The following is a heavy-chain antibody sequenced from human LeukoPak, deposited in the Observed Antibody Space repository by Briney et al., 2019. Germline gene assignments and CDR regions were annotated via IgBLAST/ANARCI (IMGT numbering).Heavy chain of an antibody. D-gene: IGHD6-13*01. Sequence: PGGSLRLSCAASGFTFSDYWMSWMRQAPRKGLEWVANIKYDGDEEYYVDSVKGRFTISRDNAKNSLYLQLNSLRVEDTAVYYCKSGGAAPGSFDNWGQGTLVTVSP. J-gene: IGHJ4*02. CDR3: KSGGAAPGSFDN. CDR2: IKYDGDEE. CDR1: GFTFSDYW. V-gene: IGHV3-7*01.